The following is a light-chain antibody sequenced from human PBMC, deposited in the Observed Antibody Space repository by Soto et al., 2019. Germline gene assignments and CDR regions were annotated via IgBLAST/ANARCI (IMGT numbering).Light chain of an antibody. CDR3: ATWDDSLSGVL. J-gene: IGLJ2*01. V-gene: IGLV1-44*01. Sequence: QPVLTQSPSASGIPGQRVTISCSGSSSNIGSNNVNWYRQLPGTAPKLLIYNNDERPSGVPDRFSGSKSGTSASLAISGLQSDDEAEYYCATWDDSLSGVLFGAGTKLTVL. CDR1: SSNIGSNN. CDR2: NND.